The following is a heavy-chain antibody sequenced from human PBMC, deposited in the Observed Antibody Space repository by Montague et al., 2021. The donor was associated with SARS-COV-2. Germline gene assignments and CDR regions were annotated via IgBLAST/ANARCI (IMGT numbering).Heavy chain of an antibody. CDR2: ISHSGST. CDR3: ARFAFRLLLFASYYGMDD. J-gene: IGHJ6*02. Sequence: SETLSLTCAVYGGSFSGYYWSWIRQPPGKGLEWTGEISHSGSTNYNPSLKSRVTISIDTSKNQFSLKLSSVTAADTAVYYCARFAFRLLLFASYYGMDDWGQGTSVTVSS. CDR1: GGSFSGYY. V-gene: IGHV4-34*01. D-gene: IGHD3-10*01.